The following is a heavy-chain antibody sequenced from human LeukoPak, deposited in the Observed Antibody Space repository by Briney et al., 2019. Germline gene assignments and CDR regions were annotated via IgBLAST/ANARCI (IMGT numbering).Heavy chain of an antibody. V-gene: IGHV1-2*02. Sequence: ASVKVSCKSSGYSXAGYHMHGVRQAPGQGLEWMGWVNPNGGDTNYAQKFQGRVTMTRDTSVSTAYMELSGLRSDDTAVYYCARGADFWSGYNDYWGQGTLVSVSS. CDR1: GYSXAGYH. CDR2: VNPNGGDT. D-gene: IGHD3-3*01. J-gene: IGHJ4*02. CDR3: ARGADFWSGYNDY.